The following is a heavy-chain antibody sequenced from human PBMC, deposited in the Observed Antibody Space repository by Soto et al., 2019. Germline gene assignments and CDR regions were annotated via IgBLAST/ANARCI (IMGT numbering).Heavy chain of an antibody. V-gene: IGHV1-8*01. J-gene: IGHJ5*02. Sequence: ASVKVSCKASGYTFTSYDINWVRQATGQGLEWMGWMNPNSGNTGYAQKFQGRVTMTRNTSISTAYMELSSLRSEDTAVYYCARGLSPFFVLVPAAMGSYPNNWFAPGGHETRVTVSS. CDR1: GYTFTSYD. CDR2: MNPNSGNT. CDR3: ARGLSPFFVLVPAAMGSYPNNWFAP. D-gene: IGHD2-2*01.